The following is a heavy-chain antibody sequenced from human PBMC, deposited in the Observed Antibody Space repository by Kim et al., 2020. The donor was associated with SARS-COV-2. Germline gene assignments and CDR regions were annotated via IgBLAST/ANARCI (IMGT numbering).Heavy chain of an antibody. CDR3: ARGIYYGSGSYWFDY. CDR2: INAGNGNT. CDR1: GYTFTSYA. V-gene: IGHV1-3*01. Sequence: ASVKVSCRPSGYTFTSYAIHWVRQAPGQRLQWMGWINAGNGNTEYSQNFQGRVTITRHTSASTAYMELSSLRSEDTAVYYCARGIYYGSGSYWFDYWGQGTLVTVSS. D-gene: IGHD3-10*01. J-gene: IGHJ4*02.